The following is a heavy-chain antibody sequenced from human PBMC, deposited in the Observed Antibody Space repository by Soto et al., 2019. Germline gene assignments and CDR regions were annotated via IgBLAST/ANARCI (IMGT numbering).Heavy chain of an antibody. Sequence: ETLSLTCTVSGGSINDFAYYWGWIRQAPGKGLEWIGTVYHNENTYYNPSLKSRITISADTAKNQFSPNLRSVTAADTAIYFCARRERYYGSPGWFDPWGQGTLVTASS. CDR2: VYHNENT. D-gene: IGHD3-16*01. J-gene: IGHJ5*02. V-gene: IGHV4-39*01. CDR3: ARRERYYGSPGWFDP. CDR1: GGSINDFAYY.